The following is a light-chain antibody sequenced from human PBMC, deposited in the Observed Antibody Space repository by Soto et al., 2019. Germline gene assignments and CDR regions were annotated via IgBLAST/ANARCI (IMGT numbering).Light chain of an antibody. J-gene: IGKJ4*01. CDR3: QQRRSWPLT. V-gene: IGKV3-11*01. CDR1: QSVSSY. CDR2: AAA. Sequence: EIVLTQSPATLSLFPGERATLSCRASQSVSSYLAWYQQKPGQAPRLLIYAAANRATGIPARFSGSGSGTDFTLTISSLQSEDFALYYCQQRRSWPLTFGGGTKVEIK.